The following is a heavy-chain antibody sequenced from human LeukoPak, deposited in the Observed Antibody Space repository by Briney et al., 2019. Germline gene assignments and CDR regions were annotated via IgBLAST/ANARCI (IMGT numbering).Heavy chain of an antibody. V-gene: IGHV4-61*02. CDR2: IYTTGTT. Sequence: SETLSLTCTVSGGSISSSSYYWGWIRQSAEKGLEWIGRIYTTGTTNYNPSLKGRVTVSVDTSKNQFFLKLRSVTAADTAVYYCARDVGASNFDSWGQGVQVTVSS. CDR3: ARDVGASNFDS. CDR1: GGSISSSSYY. J-gene: IGHJ4*02. D-gene: IGHD1-26*01.